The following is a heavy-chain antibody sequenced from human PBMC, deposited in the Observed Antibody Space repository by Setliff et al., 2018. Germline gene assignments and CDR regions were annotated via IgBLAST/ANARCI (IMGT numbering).Heavy chain of an antibody. CDR2: INPNSGGT. D-gene: IGHD3-22*01. V-gene: IGHV1-2*02. Sequence: GASVKVSCKASGYTFTGYYMHWVRQAPGQGLEWMGWINPNSGGTNYAQKFQGRVIVARDTSSSTAYMELRSLRPDDTAVYFCARGRIHDSSDYIGNWFDPWGQGTLVTVSS. CDR1: GYTFTGYY. CDR3: ARGRIHDSSDYIGNWFDP. J-gene: IGHJ5*02.